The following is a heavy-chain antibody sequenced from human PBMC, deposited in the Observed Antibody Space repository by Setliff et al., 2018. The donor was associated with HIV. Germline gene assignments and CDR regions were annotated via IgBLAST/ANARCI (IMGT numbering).Heavy chain of an antibody. CDR3: ARQAYWGYPVHYFHMDV. J-gene: IGHJ6*03. Sequence: KPSETLSLTCNVSGGSISSRYWTWIRQPPGKGLEWIGYINFGSTTYNPSLKSRVTISVDTSKNQFSLKPSSVTAADTAVYYCARQAYWGYPVHYFHMDVWGKGTTVTVSS. CDR1: GGSISSRY. V-gene: IGHV4-59*11. D-gene: IGHD2-15*01. CDR2: INFGST.